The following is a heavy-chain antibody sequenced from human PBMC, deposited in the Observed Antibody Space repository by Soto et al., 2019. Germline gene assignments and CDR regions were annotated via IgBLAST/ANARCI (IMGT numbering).Heavy chain of an antibody. J-gene: IGHJ4*02. D-gene: IGHD4-17*01. CDR3: ARESTTVTTYYFDY. CDR1: SGSISSSNW. CDR2: IYHSGST. V-gene: IGHV4-4*02. Sequence: SETLSLTCAVSSGSISSSNWWSWVRQPPGKGLEWIGEIYHSGSTNYNPSLKSRVTISVDKSKNQFSLKLSSVTAADTAVYYCARESTTVTTYYFDYWGQGTLVTVSS.